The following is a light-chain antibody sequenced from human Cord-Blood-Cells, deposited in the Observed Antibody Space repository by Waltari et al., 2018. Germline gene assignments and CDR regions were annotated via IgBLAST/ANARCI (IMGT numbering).Light chain of an antibody. V-gene: IGLV2-23*03. Sequence: QSALTQPASVSGSPGPSLTISCTGTSSDVGRYNLVSWYQQHPGKAPKLMIYGGSKRPSGVSTRFSGSKSGNTASLTISGLEAEDEADDYCCSYAGSSTFDVVFGGGTKLTV. J-gene: IGLJ2*01. CDR2: GGS. CDR3: CSYAGSSTFDVV. CDR1: SSDVGRYNL.